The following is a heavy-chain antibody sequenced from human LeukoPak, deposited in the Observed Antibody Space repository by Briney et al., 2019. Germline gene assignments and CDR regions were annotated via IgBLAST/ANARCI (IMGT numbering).Heavy chain of an antibody. D-gene: IGHD3-10*01. CDR3: AKDFYAFSGSGQNWFDP. CDR1: GFILSTYG. CDR2: ASYDGSIE. J-gene: IGHJ5*02. V-gene: IGHV3-30*18. Sequence: PGRSLRLSCVASGFILSTYGIHWVRQAPGKGLEWVAIASYDGSIEHYADSVKGRFTISRDTSKNMLYLQMNSLRAEDTAVYYRAKDFYAFSGSGQNWFDPWGQGTLVTVSS.